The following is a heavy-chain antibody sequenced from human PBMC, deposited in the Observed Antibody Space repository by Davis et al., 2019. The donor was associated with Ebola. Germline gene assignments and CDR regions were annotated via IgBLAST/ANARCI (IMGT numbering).Heavy chain of an antibody. CDR3: ARERRSTNWLKPINWFDP. V-gene: IGHV1-18*01. CDR1: GYTFTSYG. Sequence: ASVKVSCKASGYTFTSYGISWVRQAPGQGLEWMGWISAYNGNTNYAQKLQGRVTMTTDTSTSTAYMELRSLRSDDTAVYYCARERRSTNWLKPINWFDPWGQGTLVTVSS. D-gene: IGHD1-1*01. J-gene: IGHJ5*02. CDR2: ISAYNGNT.